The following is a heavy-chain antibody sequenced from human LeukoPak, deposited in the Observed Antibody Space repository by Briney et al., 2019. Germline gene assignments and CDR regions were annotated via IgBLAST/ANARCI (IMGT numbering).Heavy chain of an antibody. Sequence: ASVKVSCKASGYTFTSYGINWVRQATGQGLEWMGGMNPNSGNTGYAQKFQGRVTITRNTSISTDYMELSSLRSEDTAVYYCARGLRGHSSSSEMDYWGQGTLVTVSS. V-gene: IGHV1-8*01. J-gene: IGHJ4*02. CDR3: ARGLRGHSSSSEMDY. CDR1: GYTFTSYG. CDR2: MNPNSGNT. D-gene: IGHD6-6*01.